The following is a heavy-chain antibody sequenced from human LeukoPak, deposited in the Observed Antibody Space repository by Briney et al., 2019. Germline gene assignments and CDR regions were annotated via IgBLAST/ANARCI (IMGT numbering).Heavy chain of an antibody. CDR2: FYSGDTT. V-gene: IGHV3-66*01. J-gene: IGHJ4*02. D-gene: IGHD3-16*01. CDR1: GFTVSSNY. Sequence: GSLCPSCAASGFTVSSNYMSWVRQAPGKGLEWVSVFYSGDTTYYADSVKGRFTISRDNSKNTLYLQMNSLRAEDTAVYYCACGYEYDCDNSGEGDLVTVSS. CDR3: ACGYEYDCDN.